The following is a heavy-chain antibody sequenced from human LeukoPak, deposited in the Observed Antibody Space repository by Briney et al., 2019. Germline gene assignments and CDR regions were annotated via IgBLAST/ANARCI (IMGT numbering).Heavy chain of an antibody. V-gene: IGHV4-59*01. CDR2: IYYSGST. Sequence: SETLSLTCTVSGGSISSYYWSWIGQPPGKGLEWIGYIYYSGSTNYNPSLKSRVTISVDTSKNQFSLKLSSVTAADTAVYYCARGPTLRFAYSDCSGYYSDVWDQGTTVTVSS. J-gene: IGHJ6*02. D-gene: IGHD3-22*01. CDR3: ARGPTLRFAYSDCSGYYSDV. CDR1: GGSISSYY.